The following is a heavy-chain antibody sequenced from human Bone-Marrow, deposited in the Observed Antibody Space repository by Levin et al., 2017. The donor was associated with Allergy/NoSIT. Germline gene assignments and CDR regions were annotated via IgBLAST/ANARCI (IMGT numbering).Heavy chain of an antibody. V-gene: IGHV4-34*01. J-gene: IGHJ4*02. CDR1: GGSFSGYY. Sequence: ASETLSLTCAVYGGSFSGYYWSWIRQPPGKGLEWIGEINHSGSTNYNPSLKSRVTISVDTSKNQFSLKLSSVTAADTAVYYCARVQAAMVLGGDYWGQGTLVTVSS. D-gene: IGHD5-18*01. CDR3: ARVQAAMVLGGDY. CDR2: INHSGST.